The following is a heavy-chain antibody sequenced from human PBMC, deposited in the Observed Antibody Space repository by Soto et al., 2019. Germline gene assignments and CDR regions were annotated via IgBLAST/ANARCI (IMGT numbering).Heavy chain of an antibody. CDR2: IYYTGST. Sequence: SETLSLTCSISGGSISSYYWTWIRQPPGKGLGWIGNIYYTGSTNYSPSLKSRVTISIDTSKNQFSLQLTSVTAADTAMYYCTTRPSSVGWFDPWGQGTLVTVSS. CDR1: GGSISSYY. J-gene: IGHJ5*02. D-gene: IGHD6-6*01. V-gene: IGHV4-59*01. CDR3: TTRPSSVGWFDP.